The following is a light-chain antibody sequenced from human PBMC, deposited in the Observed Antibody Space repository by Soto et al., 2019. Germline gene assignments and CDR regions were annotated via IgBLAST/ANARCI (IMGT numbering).Light chain of an antibody. CDR1: QSVSTN. V-gene: IGKV3-15*01. CDR3: QQYDTWPRT. J-gene: IGKJ1*01. Sequence: EIVLTQSPASLSVPPGERATLSCRASQSVSTNFAWYLQKPGQAPRLLIYAASTRATAVPARFTASGSGTEFTLSISSLQSDDFGVYYCQQYDTWPRTFGQGTKVDIK. CDR2: AAS.